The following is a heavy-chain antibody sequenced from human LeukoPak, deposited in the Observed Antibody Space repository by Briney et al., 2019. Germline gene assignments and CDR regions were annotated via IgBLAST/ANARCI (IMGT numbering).Heavy chain of an antibody. CDR1: GGSISSSSYY. CDR3: ARETDSDFWSGFYMDL. D-gene: IGHD3-3*01. Sequence: PSETLSLTCTVSGGSISSSSYYWGWIRQPPGKGLEWIGNIYHSGITYYNVSLTGRVTISVDRSKHQFSLRLISMTAADTAVYYCARETDSDFWSGFYMDLWGKGTTVIVSS. V-gene: IGHV4-39*07. J-gene: IGHJ6*03. CDR2: IYHSGIT.